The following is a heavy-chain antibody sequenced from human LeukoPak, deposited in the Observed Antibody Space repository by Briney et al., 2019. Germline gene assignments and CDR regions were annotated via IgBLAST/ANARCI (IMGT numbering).Heavy chain of an antibody. D-gene: IGHD1-7*01. CDR1: GGAFSSYA. Sequence: SVKVSCKASGGAFSSYAISWVRQAPGQGLEWMGGIIPIFGTANYAQKFQGRVTITADESTSTAYMELSSLRSEDTAVYYCARDTYNWNYPSFDYWGQGTLVTVSS. V-gene: IGHV1-69*01. CDR2: IIPIFGTA. CDR3: ARDTYNWNYPSFDY. J-gene: IGHJ4*02.